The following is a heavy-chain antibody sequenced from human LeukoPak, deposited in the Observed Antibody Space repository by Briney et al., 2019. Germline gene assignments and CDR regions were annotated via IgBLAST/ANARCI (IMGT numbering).Heavy chain of an antibody. CDR2: ISTYNGST. Sequence: ASVKVSCKASGYSFTSYGLTWARQAPGQGLEWMGWISTYNGSTNYAQNFQGRITMTTDTPTSTAYMELRSLRFDDTAEYYCARGAPGYESGGYNLPLGYWGQGTLVTVSS. CDR1: GYSFTSYG. J-gene: IGHJ4*02. V-gene: IGHV1-18*01. CDR3: ARGAPGYESGGYNLPLGY. D-gene: IGHD1-14*01.